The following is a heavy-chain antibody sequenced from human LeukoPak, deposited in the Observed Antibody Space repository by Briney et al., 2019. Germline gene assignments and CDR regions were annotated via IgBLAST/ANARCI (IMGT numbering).Heavy chain of an antibody. Sequence: SETLSLTCTVSGGSISSGDYYWSWIRQPPGKGLEWLGYIYYSGSTYYNPSLKSRVTISVDTSKNQFSLKLSSVTAADTAVYYCARDLLYYYDSSGDAFDIWGQGTMVTVSS. CDR2: IYYSGST. J-gene: IGHJ3*02. CDR1: GGSISSGDYY. CDR3: ARDLLYYYDSSGDAFDI. D-gene: IGHD3-22*01. V-gene: IGHV4-30-4*08.